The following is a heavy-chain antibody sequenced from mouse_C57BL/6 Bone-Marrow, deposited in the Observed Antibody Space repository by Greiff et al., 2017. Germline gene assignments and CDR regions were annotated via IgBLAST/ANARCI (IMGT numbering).Heavy chain of an antibody. J-gene: IGHJ3*01. V-gene: IGHV1-81*01. CDR1: GYTFTSYG. D-gene: IGHD2-3*01. Sequence: VQLQQSGAELARPGASVKLSCKASGYTFTSYGISWVKQRTGQGLEWIGEISPRSGNTYYNEKFKGKATLTADKSSSTAYMELRSLTSEHSAVYFCARVDGYYLAYWGQGTLVTVSA. CDR2: ISPRSGNT. CDR3: ARVDGYYLAY.